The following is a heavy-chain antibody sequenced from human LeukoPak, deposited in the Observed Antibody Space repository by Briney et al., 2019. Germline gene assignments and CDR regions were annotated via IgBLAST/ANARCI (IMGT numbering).Heavy chain of an antibody. CDR3: ASGVVRDYFDY. CDR2: IYYSGST. Sequence: SETLSLTCTVSGGSISSGDYYWSWIRQPPGKGLEWIGYIYYSGSTYYNPSLKSRVAISVDTSKNQFSLKLSSVTAADTAVYYCASGVVRDYFDYWGQGTLVTVSS. CDR1: GGSISSGDYY. D-gene: IGHD3-3*01. V-gene: IGHV4-30-4*01. J-gene: IGHJ4*02.